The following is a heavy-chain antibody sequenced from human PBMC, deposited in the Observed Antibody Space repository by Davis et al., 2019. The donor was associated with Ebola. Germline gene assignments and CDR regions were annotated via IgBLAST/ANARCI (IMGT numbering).Heavy chain of an antibody. CDR2: ISSSSSYI. J-gene: IGHJ4*02. CDR1: GFTFSSYS. Sequence: GESLKISCAASGFTFSSYSMNWVRQAPGKGLEWVSSISSSSSYIYYADSVKGRFTISRDNAKNSLYLQMNSLRAEDTAVYYCARDPVRYCDTTTCLTTVYFDYWGQGTPVTVSS. CDR3: ARDPVRYCDTTTCLTTVYFDY. V-gene: IGHV3-21*01. D-gene: IGHD2-2*01.